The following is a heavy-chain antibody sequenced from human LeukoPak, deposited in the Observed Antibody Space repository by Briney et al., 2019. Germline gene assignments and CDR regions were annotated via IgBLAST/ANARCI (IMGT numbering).Heavy chain of an antibody. Sequence: PGGSLRLSCAASGFTFSSYAMSWVRQAPGKGLEWVSAISGSGGSTYYADSVKGRFTISRDNSKNTLYLQMNSLRSEDTAVYYCARGVEMATIFGYYFDYWGQGTLVTVSS. CDR2: ISGSGGST. J-gene: IGHJ4*02. CDR1: GFTFSSYA. CDR3: ARGVEMATIFGYYFDY. V-gene: IGHV3-23*01. D-gene: IGHD5-24*01.